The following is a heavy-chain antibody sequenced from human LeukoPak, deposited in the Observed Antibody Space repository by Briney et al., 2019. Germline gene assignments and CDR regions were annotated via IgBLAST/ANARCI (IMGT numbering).Heavy chain of an antibody. Sequence: GGSLRLSCAASGFTFSNYWMNWVRQAPGKGLVWISRINSDGSSTSYAGSVKGRFTISRDNAKNTLYLQINSLRVEDTAVFYCARGVGGYYGMDVWGRGTTVTVSS. D-gene: IGHD1-26*01. J-gene: IGHJ6*02. CDR3: ARGVGGYYGMDV. V-gene: IGHV3-74*01. CDR1: GFTFSNYW. CDR2: INSDGSST.